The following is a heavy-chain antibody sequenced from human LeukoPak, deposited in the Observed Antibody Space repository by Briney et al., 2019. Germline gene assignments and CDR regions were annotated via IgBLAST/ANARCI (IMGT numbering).Heavy chain of an antibody. CDR2: FDPEDGET. J-gene: IGHJ5*02. Sequence: ASVKVSCKVSGYTLTELSMHWVRQAPGKGLEWMGGFDPEDGETIYAQKFQGRVTMTEDTSTDTAYMELSSLRSEDTAVYYCATYVYYDFWSGRPTRTNWLDPWGQGTLVTVSS. D-gene: IGHD3-3*01. CDR1: GYTLTELS. CDR3: ATYVYYDFWSGRPTRTNWLDP. V-gene: IGHV1-24*01.